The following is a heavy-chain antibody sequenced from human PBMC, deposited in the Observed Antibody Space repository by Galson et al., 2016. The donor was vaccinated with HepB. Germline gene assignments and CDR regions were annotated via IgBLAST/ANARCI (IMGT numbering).Heavy chain of an antibody. CDR1: GYTLITYY. CDR3: ARTGYCTGGSCRNWLDP. Sequence: SVKVSCKASGYTLITYYIHWVRQAPGQGLEWIGIVSPSGGITSYAQKFEGRVTMTRDTSTSTVYMELSSLSSDDTAVYYCARTGYCTGGSCRNWLDPWGQGTPVTVSS. V-gene: IGHV1-46*01. D-gene: IGHD2-8*02. J-gene: IGHJ5*02. CDR2: VSPSGGIT.